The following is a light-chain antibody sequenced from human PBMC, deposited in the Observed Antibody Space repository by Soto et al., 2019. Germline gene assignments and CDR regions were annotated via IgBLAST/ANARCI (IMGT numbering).Light chain of an antibody. V-gene: IGKV1-33*01. CDR1: QDISNY. J-gene: IGKJ4*01. CDR2: DAS. CDR3: QQYDNLPF. Sequence: DIQMTQSPSSLSASVGARVTITCQARQDISNYLNWYQQKPGKAPKLLIYDASNLETGVPSRFSGSGSGTDFTFTISSLQPEDIATYYCQQYDNLPFFGGGTKVEIK.